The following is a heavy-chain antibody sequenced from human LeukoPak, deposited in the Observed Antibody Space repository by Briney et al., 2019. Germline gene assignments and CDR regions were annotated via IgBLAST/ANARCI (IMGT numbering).Heavy chain of an antibody. CDR2: IWYDGTIK. V-gene: IGHV3-33*01. J-gene: IGHJ4*02. D-gene: IGHD3-10*01. CDR3: AGGHQRFGELLGDY. CDR1: GFTFSDYG. Sequence: PGGSLRLSYAASGFTFSDYGMHWVRQAPGKGLEWVANIWYDGTIKNYADSVKGRFTISRDNSKNMLYLQMNSLRGEDAAVCYCAGGHQRFGELLGDYWGQGTLVTVSS.